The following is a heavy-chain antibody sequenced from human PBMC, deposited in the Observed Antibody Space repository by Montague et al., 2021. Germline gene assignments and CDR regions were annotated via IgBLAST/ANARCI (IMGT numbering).Heavy chain of an antibody. V-gene: IGHV4-34*01. J-gene: IGHJ2*01. Sequence: SETLSLTCAVYGATFSAYYFRLIRSSQSTALGSVGVICHSKNNYSNPSPKSRDTIAVDTSKHQISLKLSSVTAADTVVYDCARGRRIAARPSEGYFDLWGRGTLVSVAS. CDR2: ICHSKNN. D-gene: IGHD6-6*01. CDR3: ARGRRIAARPSEGYFDL. CDR1: GATFSAYY.